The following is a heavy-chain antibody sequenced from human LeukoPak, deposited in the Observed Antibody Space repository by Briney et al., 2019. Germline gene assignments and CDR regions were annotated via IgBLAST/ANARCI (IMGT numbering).Heavy chain of an antibody. CDR2: IYYSGST. CDR1: GGSISSYY. Sequence: SETLSLTCTVSGGSISSYYWSWIRQPPGKGLEWIGYIYYSGSTNYNPSLKSRVTISVDTSKNQFSLKLSSVTAADTAVYYCARESGYCSGGSCYIRGFDYRGQGTLVTVSS. CDR3: ARESGYCSGGSCYIRGFDY. V-gene: IGHV4-59*01. D-gene: IGHD2-15*01. J-gene: IGHJ4*02.